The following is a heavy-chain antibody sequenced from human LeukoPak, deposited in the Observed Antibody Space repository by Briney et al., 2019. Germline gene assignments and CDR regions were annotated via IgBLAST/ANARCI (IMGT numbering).Heavy chain of an antibody. J-gene: IGHJ4*02. CDR2: MSPSSGDT. Sequence: ASVKVSCKASGGTFSSYAINWVRQATGQRPEWMGWMSPSSGDTGYAQKFQDRVTMTRNTSISTAYMELSSLRSDDTAVYYCARGPPNWGYDYWGPGTLVTVSS. CDR3: ARGPPNWGYDY. V-gene: IGHV1-8*02. CDR1: GGTFSSYA. D-gene: IGHD7-27*01.